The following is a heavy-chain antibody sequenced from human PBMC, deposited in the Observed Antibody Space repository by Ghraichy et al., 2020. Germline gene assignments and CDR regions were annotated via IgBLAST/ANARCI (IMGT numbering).Heavy chain of an antibody. V-gene: IGHV4-30-2*01. CDR3: FRGARDDSDTWEYFEN. Sequence: SETLSLTCAVSGGSVTTPPYSWNWIRQPPGKALEWIVDIYHSGSTNYNPSLKSRVTMSIDRSKNQFSLKLTSVIAADTAVYFCFRGARDDSDTWEYFENWGQGILVLVSS. CDR2: IYHSGST. J-gene: IGHJ4*02. CDR1: GGSVTTPPYS. D-gene: IGHD1-26*01.